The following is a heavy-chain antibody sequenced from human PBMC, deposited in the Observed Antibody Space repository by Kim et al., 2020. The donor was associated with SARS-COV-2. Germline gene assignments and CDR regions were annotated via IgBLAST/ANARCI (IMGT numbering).Heavy chain of an antibody. D-gene: IGHD2-8*02. J-gene: IGHJ4*02. V-gene: IGHV3-74*01. CDR3: GRDFDDTGRTGTGADY. Sequence: GGSLRLSCAVSGFTFSRHWMHWVRQAPGKGLVWVSRTSGDGGGPSYADSVKGRFTISRDNAKNMLYLQMNSLRVEDTAVYYCGRDFDDTGRTGTGADYWGQGILVTVSS. CDR2: TSGDGGGP. CDR1: GFTFSRHW.